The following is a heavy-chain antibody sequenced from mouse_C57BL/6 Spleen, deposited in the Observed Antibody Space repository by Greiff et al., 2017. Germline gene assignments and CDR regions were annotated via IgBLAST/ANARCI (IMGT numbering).Heavy chain of an antibody. V-gene: IGHV1-52*01. CDR1: GYTFTSYW. CDR3: ARSGTNYSPAH. Sequence: QVQLQQPGAELVRPGSSVKLSCKASGYTFTSYWMHWVKQRPIQGLEWIGNIDPSDSETHYNQKFKDKATLTVDKSSSTAYMQLSSLTSEDSAVYYCARSGTNYSPAHWGQGTLVTVSA. J-gene: IGHJ3*01. D-gene: IGHD2-12*01. CDR2: IDPSDSET.